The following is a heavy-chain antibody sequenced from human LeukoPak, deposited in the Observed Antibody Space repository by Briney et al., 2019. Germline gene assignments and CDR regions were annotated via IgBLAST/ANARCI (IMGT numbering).Heavy chain of an antibody. CDR3: ASLRGGCSSTSCYAPDLDY. CDR1: GGSINSGTYY. CDR2: IYTSGST. Sequence: PSETLSLTCNVSGGSINSGTYYWSWIRQPAGKGLEWIGRIYTSGSTSYNPSLKCRVTMSLDTSKNQFSLKLSSVTAADTAVYYCASLRGGCSSTSCYAPDLDYWGQGTLVTVSS. D-gene: IGHD2-2*01. J-gene: IGHJ4*02. V-gene: IGHV4-61*02.